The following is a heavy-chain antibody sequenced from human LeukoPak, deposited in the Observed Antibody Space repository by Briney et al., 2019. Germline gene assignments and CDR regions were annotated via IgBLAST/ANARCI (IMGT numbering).Heavy chain of an antibody. CDR2: ISCDGSKK. CDR3: AADSSGRTFDY. CDR1: GFTFSSYG. J-gene: IGHJ4*02. V-gene: IGHV3-30*03. D-gene: IGHD6-19*01. Sequence: PGGSLRLSCSASGFTFSSYGIHWVRQAPGKGLEWVAIISCDGSKKYYADSVKGRFTISRDNSKNTLYLQMNSLRAEDTAVYYCAADSSGRTFDYWGQGTLVTVSS.